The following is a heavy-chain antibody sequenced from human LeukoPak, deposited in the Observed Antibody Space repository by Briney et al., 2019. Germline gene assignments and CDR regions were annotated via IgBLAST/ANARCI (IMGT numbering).Heavy chain of an antibody. J-gene: IGHJ6*03. CDR1: GFTVSSNY. CDR2: INWNGGST. Sequence: PGGSLRLSCAASGFTVSSNYMSWVRQAPGKGLEWVSGINWNGGSTGYADSVKGRFTISRDNAKNSLYLQMNSLRAEDTALYYCARGPYYYYYYMDVWGKGTTVTVSS. CDR3: ARGPYYYYYYMDV. V-gene: IGHV3-20*04.